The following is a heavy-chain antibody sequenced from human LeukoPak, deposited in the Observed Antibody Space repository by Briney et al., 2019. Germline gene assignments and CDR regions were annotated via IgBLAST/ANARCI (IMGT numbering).Heavy chain of an antibody. CDR3: ARAYGYCSAGSCYYYGMDV. V-gene: IGHV5-51*01. J-gene: IGHJ6*02. D-gene: IGHD2-15*01. CDR2: IHPGDSDT. CDR1: GYSLTTHW. Sequence: GESLKISCKGSGYSLTTHWIAWVRQMPGKGLEWMGIIHPGDSDTRYSPSLQGQVTISADKSISTAYLQWSSLKASGTAMYYCARAYGYCSAGSCYYYGMDVWGQGTTVTVSS.